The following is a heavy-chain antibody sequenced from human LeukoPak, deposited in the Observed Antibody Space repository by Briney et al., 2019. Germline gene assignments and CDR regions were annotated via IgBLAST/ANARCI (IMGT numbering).Heavy chain of an antibody. J-gene: IGHJ4*02. CDR2: MNPNSGNT. CDR1: GGTFTSYD. V-gene: IGHV1-8*03. CDR3: ARGLYSSGWYVDY. Sequence: ASVKVSCKASGGTFTSYDINWVRQATGQGLEWMGWMNPNSGNTGYAQKFQGRVTITRNTSISTAYMELSSLRSEDTAVYYCARGLYSSGWYVDYWGQGALVTVSS. D-gene: IGHD6-19*01.